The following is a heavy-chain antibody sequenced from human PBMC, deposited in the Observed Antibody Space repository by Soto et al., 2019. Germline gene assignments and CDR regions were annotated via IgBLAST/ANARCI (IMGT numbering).Heavy chain of an antibody. V-gene: IGHV3-23*01. CDR1: GFTFSNYA. D-gene: IGHD6-13*01. CDR2: ISGSGGST. CDR3: AKDQGSSWYEIDY. Sequence: EVQLLESGGGLVQPGGSLRLSCAASGFTFSNYAVTWVRQAPGKGLEWVSTISGSGGSTYYADSVKGRFTISRDNSKNTMYLQMNSLIAEDTAVYHCAKDQGSSWYEIDYWGQGTLVTVSS. J-gene: IGHJ4*02.